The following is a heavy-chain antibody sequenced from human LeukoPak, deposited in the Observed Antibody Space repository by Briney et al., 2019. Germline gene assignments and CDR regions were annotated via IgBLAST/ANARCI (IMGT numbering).Heavy chain of an antibody. CDR2: INPSGGST. V-gene: IGHV1-46*01. D-gene: IGHD3-22*01. CDR3: ARDAYYYDSSGYSLAYYFDY. CDR1: GYTFTSYY. Sequence: ASVRVSCKASGYTFTSYYMHWVRQAPGQGLEWMGIINPSGGSTSYAQKFQGRVTMTRDTSTSTVYMELSGLRSEDTAVYYCARDAYYYDSSGYSLAYYFDYWGQGTLVTVSS. J-gene: IGHJ4*02.